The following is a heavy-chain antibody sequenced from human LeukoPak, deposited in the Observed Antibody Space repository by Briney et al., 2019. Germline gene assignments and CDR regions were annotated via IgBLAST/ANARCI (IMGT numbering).Heavy chain of an antibody. Sequence: SETLSLTCTVSGGSVSSGSYYWSWIRQPPGKGLEWIGYIYYSGSTNYNLSLKSRVTISVDTSKNQFSLKLSSVTAADTAVYYCARVDIVVVVAATLGAFDIWGQGTMVTVSS. CDR3: ARVDIVVVVAATLGAFDI. V-gene: IGHV4-61*01. CDR2: IYYSGST. J-gene: IGHJ3*02. D-gene: IGHD2-15*01. CDR1: GGSVSSGSYY.